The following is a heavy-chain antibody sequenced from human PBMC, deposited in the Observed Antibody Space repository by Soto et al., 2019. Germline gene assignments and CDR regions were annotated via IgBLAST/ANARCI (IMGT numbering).Heavy chain of an antibody. V-gene: IGHV4-30-4*01. CDR2: IYYTGKT. Sequence: SETLSLTCSVSGDYIHVGGYYWTWIRQRPGKGLEWMGYIYYTGKTYYNPSLESRLTMSVDRSKNQFSLRLTSVTAADTAVYFCGRDLTSNANCIDPWGQGTPVTVSS. CDR1: GDYIHVGGYY. CDR3: GRDLTSNANCIDP. D-gene: IGHD2-2*01. J-gene: IGHJ5*02.